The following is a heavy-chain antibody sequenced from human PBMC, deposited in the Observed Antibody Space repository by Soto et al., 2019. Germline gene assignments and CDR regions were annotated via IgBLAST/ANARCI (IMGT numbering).Heavy chain of an antibody. V-gene: IGHV3-30*18. CDR1: GFTFSSYG. J-gene: IGHJ4*02. CDR3: AKEGMTSFDY. CDR2: ISYDGSNK. Sequence: GGSLRLSCAASGFTFSSYGMHWVRQAPGKGLEWVAVISYDGSNKYYADSVKGRFTISRDNSKNTLYLQMNSLRAEDTAVYYCAKEGMTSFDYWGQGTLVTVSS.